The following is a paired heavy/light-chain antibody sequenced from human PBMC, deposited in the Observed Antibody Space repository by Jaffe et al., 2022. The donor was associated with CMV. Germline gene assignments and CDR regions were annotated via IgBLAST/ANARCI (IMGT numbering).Heavy chain of an antibody. J-gene: IGHJ2*01. Sequence: QVQLLESGGDLVKPGGSLRLSCAASGFTFSDYYMSWIRQTPVKGLEWVAYISGSGTTRYYADSVKGRFTISRDNAQNSLYLQMNSLRVEDTAVYYCARGHRISTMGAYSDLWGRGTLVSVSS. CDR2: ISGSGTTR. CDR3: ARGHRISTMGAYSDL. V-gene: IGHV3-11*01. CDR1: GFTFSDYY. D-gene: IGHD3-16*01.
Light chain of an antibody. V-gene: IGKV3-15*01. CDR3: QQYNDWPPLT. CDR2: DTF. Sequence: EIVMTQSPATLSVSPGERASLSCRASQSISTNLAWYQQKPGQAPRLLIFDTFTRATDIPARFSGSGSGTEFTLTISSLQSEDFAVYYCQQYNDWPPLTFGGGTKVEIK. J-gene: IGKJ4*01. CDR1: QSISTN.